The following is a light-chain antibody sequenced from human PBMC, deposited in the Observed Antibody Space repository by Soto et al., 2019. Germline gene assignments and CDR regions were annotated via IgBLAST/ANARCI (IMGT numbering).Light chain of an antibody. Sequence: QSALTQPASLSGSPGQSITISCTGTSSDIGGYKDVSWYQQHPGKAPKLIIYDVSDWPSGVSNRFSGSKSGDTASLTISGLQAEDEADYYCLSYRTGSIRVFGGGTKLTVL. CDR3: LSYRTGSIRV. V-gene: IGLV2-14*03. CDR1: SSDIGGYKD. J-gene: IGLJ3*02. CDR2: DVS.